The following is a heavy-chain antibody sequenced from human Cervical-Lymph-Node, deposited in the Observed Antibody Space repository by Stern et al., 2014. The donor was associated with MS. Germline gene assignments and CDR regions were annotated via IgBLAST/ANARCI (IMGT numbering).Heavy chain of an antibody. J-gene: IGHJ6*02. V-gene: IGHV1-46*01. CDR3: ARDRLTKSYYGMDV. Sequence: VQLVQSGAEVKKPGASVQVSCKTHGYTFTTYYIHWVRQAPGQGLEWLGIINPNGGSHIYAQKFQGRGPMTADTSTSTVYMDLSRLTSEDAAVYYCARDRLTKSYYGMDVWGQGTPVTVSS. CDR1: GYTFTTYY. CDR2: INPNGGSH.